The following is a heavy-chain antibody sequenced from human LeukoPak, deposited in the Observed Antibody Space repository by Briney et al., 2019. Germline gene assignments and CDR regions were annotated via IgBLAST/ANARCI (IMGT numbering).Heavy chain of an antibody. CDR1: GGSISSHY. V-gene: IGHV4-59*08. D-gene: IGHD6-13*01. J-gene: IGHJ5*02. CDR3: ARGPAPGIAAAGTRAGWFDP. CDR2: IYDSGST. Sequence: SETLSLTCTVSGGSISSHYWSWLRQPPGKGLVWIGYIYDSGSTNYNPSLKSRVTISVDTSKNQFSLKLSSVTAADTAVYYCARGPAPGIAAAGTRAGWFDPWGQGTLVTVSS.